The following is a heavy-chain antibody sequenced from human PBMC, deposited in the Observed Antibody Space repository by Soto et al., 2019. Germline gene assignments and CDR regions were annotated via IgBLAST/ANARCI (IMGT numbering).Heavy chain of an antibody. D-gene: IGHD6-13*01. V-gene: IGHV1-3*01. Sequence: ASVKVSCKASGFTFTNYAIHWVRQAPGQRLEWMGWINAANGNTKYSQKFQGRVTITADESTSTAYMELSSLRSEDTAVYYCARDRIAAAGTFDYWGQGTLVTVSS. CDR3: ARDRIAAAGTFDY. CDR1: GFTFTNYA. J-gene: IGHJ4*02. CDR2: INAANGNT.